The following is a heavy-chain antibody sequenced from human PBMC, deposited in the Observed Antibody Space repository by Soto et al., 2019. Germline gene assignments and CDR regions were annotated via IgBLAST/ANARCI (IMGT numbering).Heavy chain of an antibody. Sequence: GESLKISCKGSGYSFTSYWIGWVRQMPGKGLEWMGIIYPGDSDTRYSPSFQGQVTISADKSISTAYLQWSSLKASDTAMYYWAATYYDFWSGFNRRGSLDYWGQGTLVTVSS. V-gene: IGHV5-51*01. CDR3: AATYYDFWSGFNRRGSLDY. J-gene: IGHJ4*02. CDR1: GYSFTSYW. CDR2: IYPGDSDT. D-gene: IGHD3-3*01.